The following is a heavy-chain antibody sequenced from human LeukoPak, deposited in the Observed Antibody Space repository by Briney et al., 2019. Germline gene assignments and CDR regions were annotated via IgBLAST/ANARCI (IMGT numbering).Heavy chain of an antibody. V-gene: IGHV4-39*01. J-gene: IGHJ4*02. Sequence: SETLSLTCTVSGGSISSSSYYWGWIRQSPGKGLGWIGSIYYSGSTYYKPSLKSRATISVDTSKNQFSLKLISVAAADTAVYYCAVYTSSWYYFDYWGQGTLVTVSS. CDR2: IYYSGST. CDR3: AVYTSSWYYFDY. D-gene: IGHD6-13*01. CDR1: GGSISSSSYY.